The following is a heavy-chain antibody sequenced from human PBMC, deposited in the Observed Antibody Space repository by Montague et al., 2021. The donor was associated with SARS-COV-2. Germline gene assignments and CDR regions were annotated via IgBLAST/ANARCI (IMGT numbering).Heavy chain of an antibody. CDR2: IYYTGSR. V-gene: IGHV4-61*01. Sequence: SETLSLTCTVSGDSVSRGSSYWGWIRQPPGKGLEWIGYIYYTGSRKYXXXLKSRLTISVDTSKNQFSLKLSSVTAADTAVYYCARHARGEGYTSWFDSWGQGTLVTVSS. CDR3: ARHARGEGYTSWFDS. D-gene: IGHD5-24*01. CDR1: GDSVSRGSSY. J-gene: IGHJ5*01.